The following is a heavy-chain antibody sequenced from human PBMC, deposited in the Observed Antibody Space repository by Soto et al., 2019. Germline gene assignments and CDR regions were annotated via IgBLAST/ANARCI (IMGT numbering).Heavy chain of an antibody. CDR1: GGSFSSGGYY. Sequence: PSETLSLTCFVSGGSFSSGGYYWSWIRQRPGKALEYIGYVYYNGNTFYNPSLKSRVIISVDTSQNQFSLKLTSVTAADTAVYYCARGHCNGGDCPNWFDPWGQGTQVTVS. CDR2: VYYNGNT. V-gene: IGHV4-31*02. J-gene: IGHJ5*02. D-gene: IGHD2-21*02. CDR3: ARGHCNGGDCPNWFDP.